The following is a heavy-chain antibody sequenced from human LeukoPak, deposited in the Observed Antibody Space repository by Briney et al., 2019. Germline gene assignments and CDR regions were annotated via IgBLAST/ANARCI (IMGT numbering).Heavy chain of an antibody. Sequence: SETLSLTCTVSGGSISSYYWSWIRQPPGKGLEWIGYIYYSGSTNYNPSLKSRVTISVDTSKNQFSLKLSSVTAADTAVYYCARETGTTTFSWFDPWGQGTLVTVSS. CDR3: ARETGTTTFSWFDP. J-gene: IGHJ5*02. V-gene: IGHV4-59*01. CDR2: IYYSGST. D-gene: IGHD1-1*01. CDR1: GGSISSYY.